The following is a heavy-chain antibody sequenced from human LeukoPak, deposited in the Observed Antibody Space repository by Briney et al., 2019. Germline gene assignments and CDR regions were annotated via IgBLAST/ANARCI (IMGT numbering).Heavy chain of an antibody. CDR3: AKDPDGSGSYFY. Sequence: GGSLRLSCAASGFTFSSYAMSWVRQAPGRGLEWVSAISGSGGSTYYADSVKGRFTISRDNSKNTLYLQMNSLRAEDTAVYYCAKDPDGSGSYFYWGQGTLVTVSS. CDR2: ISGSGGST. J-gene: IGHJ4*02. CDR1: GFTFSSYA. D-gene: IGHD3-10*01. V-gene: IGHV3-23*01.